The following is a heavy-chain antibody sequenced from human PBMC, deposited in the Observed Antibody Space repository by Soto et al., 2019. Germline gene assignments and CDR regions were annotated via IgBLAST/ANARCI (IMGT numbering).Heavy chain of an antibody. V-gene: IGHV4-61*08. D-gene: IGHD3-10*01. CDR1: GGSVSSGDYF. CDR3: ARSPNYYYYGFDV. Sequence: SETLSLTCTVSGGSVSSGDYFWSWLRQSPGKRLEWIAYIYYSGSTNYNPSLKSRATISVGTSKSQVSLTLTSMTAADAALYYCARSPNYYYYGFDVWGQGTAVTVSS. CDR2: IYYSGST. J-gene: IGHJ6*02.